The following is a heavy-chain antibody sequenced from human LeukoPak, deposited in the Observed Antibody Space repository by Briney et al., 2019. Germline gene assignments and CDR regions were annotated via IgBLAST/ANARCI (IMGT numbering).Heavy chain of an antibody. Sequence: SDTLSLPCTVSGGSINSYYWRWIRQPPGKGLEWIGYIYYSGCSNYNPSLKSRVTISVDTSKNQFSLKLSFVTAANTAVYYWARDRGGDGYNDYYFDYWGQGTLVTVSS. CDR1: GGSINSYY. J-gene: IGHJ4*02. V-gene: IGHV4-59*01. CDR2: IYYSGCS. D-gene: IGHD5-24*01. CDR3: ARDRGGDGYNDYYFDY.